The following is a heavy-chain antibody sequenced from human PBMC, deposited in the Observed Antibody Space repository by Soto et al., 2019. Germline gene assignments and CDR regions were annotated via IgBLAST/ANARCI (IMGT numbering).Heavy chain of an antibody. D-gene: IGHD2-15*01. CDR1: GCSISRGGYY. CDR2: IYYSGSN. CDR3: ARGPVLVVAATSRYFDY. Sequence: SETLSLTCTVSGCSISRGGYYWSWIRQHPGKGLEWIGYIYYSGSNYYNPSLKSRVTISVDTSTNQFSLKLSPVTDEATAVYYCARGPVLVVAATSRYFDYWGQGTLVTVSS. V-gene: IGHV4-31*03. J-gene: IGHJ4*02.